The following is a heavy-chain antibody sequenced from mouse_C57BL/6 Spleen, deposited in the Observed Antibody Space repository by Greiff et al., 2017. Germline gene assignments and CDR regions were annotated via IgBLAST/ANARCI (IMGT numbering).Heavy chain of an antibody. CDR3: ARGLGGGCWCFDY. V-gene: IGHV1-85*01. J-gene: IGHJ2*01. CDR1: GYTFTSYA. D-gene: IGHD3-1*01. Sequence: QVQLKESGPELVKPGASVKLSCKASGYTFTSYAINWVKQRPGQGLEWIGWIYPRDGSTKYNEKFKGKATLTVDTSSSTAYMELHSLASEDSAVYVCARGLGGGCWCFDYWGQGTTLTVSS. CDR2: IYPRDGST.